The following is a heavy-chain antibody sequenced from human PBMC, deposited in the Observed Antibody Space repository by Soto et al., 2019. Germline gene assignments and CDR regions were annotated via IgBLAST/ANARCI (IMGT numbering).Heavy chain of an antibody. CDR3: ATGGIYYEA. Sequence: QVHLVESGGGLVKPGGSLRLSCTVSGFAFRHNNLTWIRQAPGKGLEWLSYISTSGSPAYYADSVKGRFTISTDNAKKSLYLQMDSRRAEDTGVYYCATGGIYYEAWGQGTQVTVSS. CDR1: GFAFRHNN. D-gene: IGHD1-26*01. CDR2: ISTSGSPA. V-gene: IGHV3-11*01. J-gene: IGHJ5*02.